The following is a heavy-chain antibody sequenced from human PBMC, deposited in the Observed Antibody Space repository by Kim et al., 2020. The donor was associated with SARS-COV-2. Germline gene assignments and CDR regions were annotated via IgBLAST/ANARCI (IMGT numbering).Heavy chain of an antibody. CDR1: GGSISSGGYY. V-gene: IGHV4-31*03. Sequence: SETLSLTCTVSGGSISSGGYYWSWIRQHPGKGLEWIGYIYYSGSTYYNPSLKSRVTISVDTSKNQFSLKLSSVTAADTAVYYCARGWAYYYYGMDVWGQGTTVPVSS. D-gene: IGHD1-26*01. J-gene: IGHJ6*02. CDR2: IYYSGST. CDR3: ARGWAYYYYGMDV.